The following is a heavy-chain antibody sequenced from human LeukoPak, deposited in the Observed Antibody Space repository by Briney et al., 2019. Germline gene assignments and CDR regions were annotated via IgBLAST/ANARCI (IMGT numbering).Heavy chain of an antibody. V-gene: IGHV4-39*07. CDR3: ARGPKRRAVAGTSFSGWFDP. Sequence: SETLSLTCTVSGGSISSSSYYWGWIRQPPGKGLEWIVSIYYSGSTYYNPSLKSRVTISVDTSKNQFSLKLSSVTAADTAVYYCARGPKRRAVAGTSFSGWFDPWGQGTLVTVSS. CDR2: IYYSGST. J-gene: IGHJ5*02. CDR1: GGSISSSSYY. D-gene: IGHD6-19*01.